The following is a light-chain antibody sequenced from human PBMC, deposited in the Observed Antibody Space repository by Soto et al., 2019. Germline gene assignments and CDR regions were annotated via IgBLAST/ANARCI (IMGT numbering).Light chain of an antibody. CDR2: GAS. J-gene: IGKJ5*01. CDR1: QSVSSN. Sequence: EIVMTQSPATLSVSPGERATLSCRACQSVSSNLAWYQQKPGQAPRLLIYGASTRATGIPARFSGSGSGTEFTLTISSLQSEDFAVYYCQQYNNLITFGQGTRLEIK. CDR3: QQYNNLIT. V-gene: IGKV3-15*01.